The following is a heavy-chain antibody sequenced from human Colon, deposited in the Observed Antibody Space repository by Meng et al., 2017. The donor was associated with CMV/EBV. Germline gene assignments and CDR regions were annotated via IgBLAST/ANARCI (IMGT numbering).Heavy chain of an antibody. V-gene: IGHV3-7*01. CDR2: IKPDGSEQ. D-gene: IGHD2-2*01. CDR3: ARDPAHVLEVVSPAYYHDMGI. J-gene: IGHJ6*03. CDR1: GFTFVTYG. Sequence: GESLKISCAASGFTFVTYGMHWVRQAPGKGLEWVANIKPDGSEQYYVDSVRGRFTISRDNAKNSLYLLMNNLRAEDTAVYYCARDPAHVLEVVSPAYYHDMGIWGQGTTVTVSS.